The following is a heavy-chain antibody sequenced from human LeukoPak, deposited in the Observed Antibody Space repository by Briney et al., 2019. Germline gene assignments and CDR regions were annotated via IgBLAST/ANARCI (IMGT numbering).Heavy chain of an antibody. CDR1: GGSISSSSYY. D-gene: IGHD2-2*01. V-gene: IGHV4-39*07. CDR3: AREGIIVVEARSTFDY. Sequence: SETLSLTCTVSGGSISSSSYYWGWIRQPPGKGLEWIGSIYYSGNTYYNPSLKSRVTISVDTSKNQFSLKLSSVTAADTAVYYCAREGIIVVEARSTFDYWGQGTLVTVSS. J-gene: IGHJ4*02. CDR2: IYYSGNT.